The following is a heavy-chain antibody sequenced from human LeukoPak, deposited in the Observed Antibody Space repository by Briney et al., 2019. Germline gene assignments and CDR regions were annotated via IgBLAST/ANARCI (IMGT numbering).Heavy chain of an antibody. CDR3: ARTLPGYYYYYMDV. J-gene: IGHJ6*03. V-gene: IGHV4-31*03. Sequence: SETLSLTCTVSSGSISSGGYYWSWIRQHPGKGLEWIGYIYYSGSTYYNPSLKSRVTISVDTSKNQFSLKLSSVTAADTAVYYCARTLPGYYYYYMDVWGKGTAVTVSS. CDR1: SGSISSGGYY. CDR2: IYYSGST.